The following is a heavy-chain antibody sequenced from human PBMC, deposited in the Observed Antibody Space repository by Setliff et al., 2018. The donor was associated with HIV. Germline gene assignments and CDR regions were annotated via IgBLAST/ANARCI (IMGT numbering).Heavy chain of an antibody. Sequence: SETLSLTCAVSDGSISSSNWWSWVRQPPGKGLEWIGEIFHTQNPNYSPSLKSRVTISVNKSKNQFSLRLASVTAAATAVYYCARGANFWSGYDSWGQGTLVTVSS. V-gene: IGHV4-4*02. D-gene: IGHD3-3*01. J-gene: IGHJ4*02. CDR3: ARGANFWSGYDS. CDR1: DGSISSSNW. CDR2: IFHTQNP.